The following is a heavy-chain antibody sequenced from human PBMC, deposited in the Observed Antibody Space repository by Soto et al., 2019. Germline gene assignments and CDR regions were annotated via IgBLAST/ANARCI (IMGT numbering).Heavy chain of an antibody. CDR1: GGSISYYY. CDR2: IYSSGST. CDR3: ARQRRDFDY. J-gene: IGHJ4*02. V-gene: IGHV4-59*08. Sequence: SETLSLTCTVSGGSISYYYWSWIRQPPGKGLQWIGYIYSSGSTNYNPSLKSRVTISVDTSKNQFSLNLSSVTAADTAVYYCARQRRDFDYWGQGSLVTVSP.